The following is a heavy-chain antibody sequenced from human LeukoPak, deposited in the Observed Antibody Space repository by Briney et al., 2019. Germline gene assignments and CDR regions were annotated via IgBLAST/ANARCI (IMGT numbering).Heavy chain of an antibody. CDR1: GFTFSSYA. V-gene: IGHV3-23*01. J-gene: IGHJ4*02. CDR3: AKDQERITMIVVVTAFDY. CDR2: ISGSGGST. Sequence: GGSLRLSCAASGFTFSSYAMSWVRQAPGKGLEWVSAISGSGGSTYYADSVKGRFTISRDNSKNTLYLQMNSLRAEDTAVYYCAKDQERITMIVVVTAFDYWGQGTLVTVSS. D-gene: IGHD3-22*01.